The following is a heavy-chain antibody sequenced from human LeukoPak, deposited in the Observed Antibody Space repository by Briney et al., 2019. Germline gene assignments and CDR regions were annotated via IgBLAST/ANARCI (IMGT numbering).Heavy chain of an antibody. CDR2: ISGSGDNT. D-gene: IGHD3-22*01. V-gene: IGHV3-23*01. CDR1: GFTFSSYA. J-gene: IGHJ4*02. Sequence: GGSLRLSCAASGFTFSSYAMSWVRQAPGKGLEWVSGISGSGDNTYYADSVKGRFTISRDNSKNTLYVQVNSLGTEDTAAYYCAKGSYYDSSGSFYFDYWGQGALVTVSS. CDR3: AKGSYYDSSGSFYFDY.